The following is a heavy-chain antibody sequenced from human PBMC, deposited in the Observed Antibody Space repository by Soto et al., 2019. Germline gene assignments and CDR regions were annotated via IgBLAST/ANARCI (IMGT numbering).Heavy chain of an antibody. Sequence: GGSLRLSCAASGFTFSSYEMNWVRQAPGKGLEWVSYISSSGSTIYYADSVKGRFTISRDNAKNSLYLQMNSLRAEDTAVYYCARDRSNLPPLPCYYYYGMDVWGQGTTVTVSS. CDR1: GFTFSSYE. J-gene: IGHJ6*02. CDR3: ARDRSNLPPLPCYYYYGMDV. CDR2: ISSSGSTI. V-gene: IGHV3-48*03. D-gene: IGHD1-26*01.